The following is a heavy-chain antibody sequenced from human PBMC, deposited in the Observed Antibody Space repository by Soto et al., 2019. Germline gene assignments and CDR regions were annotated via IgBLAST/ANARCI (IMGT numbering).Heavy chain of an antibody. CDR1: GFTFSSYG. V-gene: IGHV3-33*01. D-gene: IGHD6-13*01. CDR2: IWYDGSNK. J-gene: IGHJ6*02. CDR3: ARGKAAAGTPYYYYGMDV. Sequence: QVQLVESGGGVVQPGRSLRLSCAASGFTFSSYGMHWVRQAPGKGLEWVAVIWYDGSNKYYADSVKGRFTISRDNSKNTLYLQMNSLRAEDTAVYYCARGKAAAGTPYYYYGMDVWGQGTTVTVSS.